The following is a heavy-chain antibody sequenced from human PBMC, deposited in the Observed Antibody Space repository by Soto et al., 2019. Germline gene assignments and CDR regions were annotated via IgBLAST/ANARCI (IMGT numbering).Heavy chain of an antibody. Sequence: GGSLRLSCAASGFTFSSYVMSWVRQAPGKGLEWVSAISGSGATTYYADSVKGRFTISRDNSKNTLYLQMNSLIAEDKAVYYCVKPGYCIGGSCFFDYWGQGTMVTVSS. V-gene: IGHV3-23*01. D-gene: IGHD2-15*01. CDR2: ISGSGATT. J-gene: IGHJ4*02. CDR1: GFTFSSYV. CDR3: VKPGYCIGGSCFFDY.